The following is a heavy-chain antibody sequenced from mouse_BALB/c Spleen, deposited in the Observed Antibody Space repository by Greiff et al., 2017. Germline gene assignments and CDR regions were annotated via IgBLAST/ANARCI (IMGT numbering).Heavy chain of an antibody. Sequence: QVHVKQSGAELVRPGTSVKISCKASGYTFTNYWLGWVKQRPGHGLEWIGDIYPGGGYTNYNEKFKGKATLTADTSSSTAYMQLSSLTSEDSAVYFCATTMITKYFDYWGQGTTLTVSS. J-gene: IGHJ2*01. CDR2: IYPGGGYT. V-gene: IGHV1-63*02. D-gene: IGHD2-4*01. CDR1: GYTFTNYW. CDR3: ATTMITKYFDY.